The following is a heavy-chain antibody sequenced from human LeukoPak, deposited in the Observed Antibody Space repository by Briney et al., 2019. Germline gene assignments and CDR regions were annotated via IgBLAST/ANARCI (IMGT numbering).Heavy chain of an antibody. CDR2: IYYSGST. V-gene: IGHV4-59*08. J-gene: IGHJ6*03. D-gene: IGHD3-10*01. Sequence: SETLSLTCTVSGGSISSYYWSWIRQPPGKGLEWIGYIYYSGSTNYNPSLKSRVTISVDTSKNQFSLKLSSVTAADTAVYYCARRGFRYYYYMDVWGKGTTATVSS. CDR3: ARRGFRYYYYMDV. CDR1: GGSISSYY.